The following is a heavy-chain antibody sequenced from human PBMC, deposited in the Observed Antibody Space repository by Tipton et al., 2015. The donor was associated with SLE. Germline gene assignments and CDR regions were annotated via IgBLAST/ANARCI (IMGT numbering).Heavy chain of an antibody. D-gene: IGHD2-15*01. CDR3: ASPLFLGYCSGGSCYPGC. V-gene: IGHV3-74*01. Sequence: SLRLSCAASGLTFSRYWMHWVRQAPGKGLVWVSRINSDGSSTSYADSVKGRFTISRDNAKNTLYLQMNSLRAEDTAVYYCASPLFLGYCSGGSCYPGCWGQGTLVTVSS. J-gene: IGHJ4*02. CDR2: INSDGSST. CDR1: GLTFSRYW.